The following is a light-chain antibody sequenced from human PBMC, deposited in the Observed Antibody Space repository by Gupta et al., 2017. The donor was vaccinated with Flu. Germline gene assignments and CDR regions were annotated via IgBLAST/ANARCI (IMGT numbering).Light chain of an antibody. Sequence: SVLTQPPSPSGTPGPRVPISCSGSSSNVGTNPVNWYQQLPGTAPNLLIFSNNQRPPAVPARYSGSRSGTSASLASVGRRPEDEADYYCAAWDDTLRGHGVFGGGTKLTVL. V-gene: IGLV1-44*01. CDR2: SNN. J-gene: IGLJ3*02. CDR3: AAWDDTLRGHGV. CDR1: SSNVGTNP.